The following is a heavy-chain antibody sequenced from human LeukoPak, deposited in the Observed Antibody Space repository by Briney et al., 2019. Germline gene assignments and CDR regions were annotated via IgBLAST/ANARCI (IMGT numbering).Heavy chain of an antibody. CDR3: AYTNWRITGTTLDY. Sequence: SETLSLTCTVSGGSISSYYWSWIRQPPGKGLEWIGYIYYSGSTNYNPSLKSRVTISVDTSKNQFSLKLSSVTAADTAVYYCAYTNWRITGTTLDYWGQGTLVTVSS. CDR2: IYYSGST. CDR1: GGSISSYY. D-gene: IGHD1-7*01. J-gene: IGHJ4*02. V-gene: IGHV4-59*01.